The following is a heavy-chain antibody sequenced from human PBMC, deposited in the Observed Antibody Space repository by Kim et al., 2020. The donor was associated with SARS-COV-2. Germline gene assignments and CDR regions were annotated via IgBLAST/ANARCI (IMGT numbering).Heavy chain of an antibody. CDR3: AGHRGYCSSTSCYVSFYY. D-gene: IGHD2-2*01. CDR1: GGSISSYY. V-gene: IGHV4-59*13. Sequence: SETLSLTCTVSGGSISSYYWSWIRQPPGKGLEWIGYIYYSGSTNYNPSLKSRVTISVDTSKNQFSLKLSSVTAADTAVYYCAGHRGYCSSTSCYVSFYY. J-gene: IGHJ4*01. CDR2: IYYSGST.